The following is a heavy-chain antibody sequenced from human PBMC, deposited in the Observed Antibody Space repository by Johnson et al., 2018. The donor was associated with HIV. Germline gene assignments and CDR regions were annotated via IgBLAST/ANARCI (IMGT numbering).Heavy chain of an antibody. J-gene: IGHJ3*01. Sequence: VQLVESGGGLVQPGGSLRLSCVVSGFPFSSFWMHWVRQTPGKGLEWVANINQDGSEKYYVDSARGRFTISRDNAKNSLYLQMNSLRAEDTAVYFCARVVPYAFDLWGQGTMVTVSS. D-gene: IGHD6-6*01. CDR2: INQDGSEK. CDR1: GFPFSSFW. CDR3: ARVVPYAFDL. V-gene: IGHV3-7*01.